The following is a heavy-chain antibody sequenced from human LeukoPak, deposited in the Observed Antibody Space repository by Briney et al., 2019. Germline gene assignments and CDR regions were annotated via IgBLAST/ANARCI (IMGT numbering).Heavy chain of an antibody. CDR1: GFTFSSYA. CDR3: AKQEPAGAFDI. V-gene: IGHV3-23*01. Sequence: GGSLRLSCAASGFTFSSYAMAWVRQGPGQGLEWVSTISHSAISTYYADSVKGRFTISRDNSKNTLYLQMNSLRAEGTAVYFCAKQEPAGAFDIWGQGTMVTVSS. D-gene: IGHD1-14*01. CDR2: ISHSAIST. J-gene: IGHJ3*02.